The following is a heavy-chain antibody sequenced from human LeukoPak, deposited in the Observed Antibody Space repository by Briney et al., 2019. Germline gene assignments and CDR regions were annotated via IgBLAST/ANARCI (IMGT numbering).Heavy chain of an antibody. J-gene: IGHJ3*02. D-gene: IGHD3-9*01. CDR3: ARGHRYFDWLSPLHAFDI. CDR2: IYYSGST. Sequence: SETLSLTCTVSGGSISSSSYYWGWIRQPPGKGLEWIGSIYYSGSTYYNPSLKSRVTISVDTSKNQFSLKLSSVTAADTAVYYCARGHRYFDWLSPLHAFDIWGQGTMVTVSS. V-gene: IGHV4-39*07. CDR1: GGSISSSSYY.